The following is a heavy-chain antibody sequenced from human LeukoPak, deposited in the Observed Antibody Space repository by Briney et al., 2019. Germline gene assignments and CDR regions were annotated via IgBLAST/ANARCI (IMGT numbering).Heavy chain of an antibody. CDR1: GGSISSYY. CDR3: ARGTRGGYDFWSGYSNFDY. CDR2: IYYSGST. D-gene: IGHD3-3*01. V-gene: IGHV4-59*01. Sequence: PSETQSLTCTVSGGSISSYYWSWIRQPPGKGLEWIGYIYYSGSTNYNPSLKSRVTISVDTSKNQFSLKLSSVTAADTAVYYCARGTRGGYDFWSGYSNFDYWGQGTLVTVSS. J-gene: IGHJ4*02.